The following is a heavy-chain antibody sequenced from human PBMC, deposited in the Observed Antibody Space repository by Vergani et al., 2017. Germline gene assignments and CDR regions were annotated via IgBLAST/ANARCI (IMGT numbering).Heavy chain of an antibody. Sequence: QVQLQQCGAGLLKPSEPLSLTCAVYGGSFSGYYWSWIRQPPGKGLEWIGEINHSGSTNYNPSLKSRVTISVDTSKNQFSLKLSSVTAADTAVYYCARYCSGGSCYPLDAFDIWGQGTMVTVSS. J-gene: IGHJ3*02. CDR2: INHSGST. D-gene: IGHD2-15*01. V-gene: IGHV4-34*01. CDR1: GGSFSGYY. CDR3: ARYCSGGSCYPLDAFDI.